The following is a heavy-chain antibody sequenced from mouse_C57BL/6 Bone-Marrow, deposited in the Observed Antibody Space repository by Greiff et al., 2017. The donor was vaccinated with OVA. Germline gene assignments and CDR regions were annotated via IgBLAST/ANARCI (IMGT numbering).Heavy chain of an antibody. CDR2: IRLKSDNYAT. D-gene: IGHD6-5*01. J-gene: IGHJ2*01. CDR1: GFTFSNYW. V-gene: IGHV6-3*01. CDR3: AGEDTYYMEC. Sequence: EVKVEESGGGLVQPGGSMKLSCVASGFTFSNYWMNWVRQSPEKGLEWVAQIRLKSDNYATDYAGAVKGRFTISRDDSKSSVYLQMNNLRAEDTGMYYCAGEDTYYMECRGQGTTLTDAS.